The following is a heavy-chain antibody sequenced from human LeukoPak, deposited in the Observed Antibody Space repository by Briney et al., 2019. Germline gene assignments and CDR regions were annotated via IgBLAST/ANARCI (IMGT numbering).Heavy chain of an antibody. D-gene: IGHD3-22*01. CDR1: GYTFTGCY. CDR3: ARTYDSSGYYPDFDY. Sequence: ASVKVSCKASGYTFTGCYMHWVRQAPGQGLEWMGWINPNSGGTNYAQKFQGRVTMTRDTSISTAYMELSRLRSDDTAVYYCARTYDSSGYYPDFDYWGQGTLVTVSS. CDR2: INPNSGGT. V-gene: IGHV1-2*02. J-gene: IGHJ4*02.